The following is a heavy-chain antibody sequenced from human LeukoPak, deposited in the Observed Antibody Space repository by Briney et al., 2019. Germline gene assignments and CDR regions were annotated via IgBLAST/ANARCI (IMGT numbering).Heavy chain of an antibody. CDR2: INPSGGST. D-gene: IGHD3-10*01. CDR3: ARESLTMVRGVIITFPYYYYYMDV. V-gene: IGHV1-46*01. CDR1: GYTFTSYY. Sequence: ASVKVSCKASGYTFTSYYMHWVRQAPGQGLEWMEIINPSGGSTSYAQKFQGRVTMTRDTSTSTVYMELSSLRSEDTAVYYCARESLTMVRGVIITFPYYYYYMDVWGKGTTVTISS. J-gene: IGHJ6*03.